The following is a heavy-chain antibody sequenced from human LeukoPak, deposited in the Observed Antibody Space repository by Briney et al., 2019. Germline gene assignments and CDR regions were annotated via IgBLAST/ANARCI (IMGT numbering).Heavy chain of an antibody. CDR1: GFNFTNYN. CDR3: ARDLAWDAFDI. V-gene: IGHV3-21*01. Sequence: MAGGSLRLSCAASGFNFTNYNMNWVRQAPGKCLEWVSSIHSSSGSIYYADSLKGRFTISRDNAKNSLYLQMNSLRAEDTAVYYCARDLAWDAFDIWGQGTMVTVSS. J-gene: IGHJ3*02. CDR2: IHSSSGSI.